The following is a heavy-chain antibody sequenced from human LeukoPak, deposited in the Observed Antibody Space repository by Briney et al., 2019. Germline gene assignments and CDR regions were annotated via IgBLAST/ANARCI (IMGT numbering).Heavy chain of an antibody. D-gene: IGHD6-19*01. J-gene: IGHJ4*02. Sequence: GGSLRLSCAASGFTFSSYGMHWVRQAPGKGLEWVAVISYDGSNKYYADSVKGRFTISRDNSKNTLYLQMNSLRAEDTAVYYCARVISVAGYDCWGQGTLVTVSS. CDR3: ARVISVAGYDC. V-gene: IGHV3-30*03. CDR1: GFTFSSYG. CDR2: ISYDGSNK.